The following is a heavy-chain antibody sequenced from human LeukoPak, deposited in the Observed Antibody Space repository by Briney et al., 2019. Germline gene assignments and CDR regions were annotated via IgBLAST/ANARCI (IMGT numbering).Heavy chain of an antibody. D-gene: IGHD2-8*01. Sequence: GGSLRLSCAASGFTFTNYAMNWVRQAPGKGLEWVATVSYDGTDTSYADSVKGRFAIFRDNSKNTLYLQMNSLRTEDTAVYYCVRVSGFCTNGVCPSFDPWGQGTLVTVSS. J-gene: IGHJ5*02. CDR2: VSYDGTDT. CDR1: GFTFTNYA. CDR3: VRVSGFCTNGVCPSFDP. V-gene: IGHV3-30*09.